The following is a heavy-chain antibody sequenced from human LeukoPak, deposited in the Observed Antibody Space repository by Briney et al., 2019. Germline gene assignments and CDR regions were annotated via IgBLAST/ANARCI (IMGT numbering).Heavy chain of an antibody. CDR3: ATGAVPWYFGY. CDR2: ISASGGNT. V-gene: IGHV3-23*01. J-gene: IGHJ4*02. D-gene: IGHD6-19*01. CDR1: GLTFSSHA. Sequence: GGSLRLSCAASGLTFSSHAMNWVRQAPGKGLEWVSVISASGGNTDYADSVKGRFIVSRDNSENTLYLQMNSLRAEDTAVYYCATGAVPWYFGYWGQGTLVTVSS.